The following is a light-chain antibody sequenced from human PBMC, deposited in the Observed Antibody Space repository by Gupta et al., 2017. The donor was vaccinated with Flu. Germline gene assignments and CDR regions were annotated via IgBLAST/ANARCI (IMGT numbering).Light chain of an antibody. CDR2: EVS. CDR3: SSYTSSYTFV. CDR1: SSDIGTYNR. V-gene: IGLV2-18*02. Sequence: SVTISCTGTSSDIGTYNRVSWYQQSPGTAPKLMIYEVSNRPSGVPDRFSGSKSGNTASLTISGRQGEDEADYYCSSYTSSYTFVFGTGTKVTVL. J-gene: IGLJ1*01.